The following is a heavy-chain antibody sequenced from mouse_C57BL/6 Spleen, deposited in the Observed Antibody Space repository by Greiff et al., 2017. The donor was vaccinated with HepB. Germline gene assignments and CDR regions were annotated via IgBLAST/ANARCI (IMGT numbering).Heavy chain of an antibody. CDR2: INYDGSST. J-gene: IGHJ1*03. CDR1: GFTFSDYY. V-gene: IGHV5-16*01. CDR3: ARDDTTVRGYFDV. D-gene: IGHD1-1*01. Sequence: EVQLQESEGGLVQPGSSMKLSCTASGFTFSDYYMAWVRQVPEKGLEWVANINYDGSSTYYLDSLKSRFIISRDNAKNILYLQMSSLKSEDTATYYCARDDTTVRGYFDVWGTGTTVTVSS.